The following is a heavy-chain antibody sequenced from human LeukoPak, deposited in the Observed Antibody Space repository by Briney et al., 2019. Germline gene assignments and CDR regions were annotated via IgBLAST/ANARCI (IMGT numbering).Heavy chain of an antibody. Sequence: GGSLRLSCAASGFSFTNYALSWVRQAPGKGLEWVSAISGSGGSTYYADSVKGRFTISRDNSKNTLYLQMNSLRAEDTAVYYCAKGLGATTPDYWGQGTLVTVSS. CDR2: ISGSGGST. D-gene: IGHD1-26*01. CDR3: AKGLGATTPDY. J-gene: IGHJ4*02. V-gene: IGHV3-23*01. CDR1: GFSFTNYA.